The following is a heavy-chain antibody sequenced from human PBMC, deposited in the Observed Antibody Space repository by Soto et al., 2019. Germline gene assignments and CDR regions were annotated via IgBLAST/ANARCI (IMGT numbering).Heavy chain of an antibody. CDR2: IIPIFGTA. CDR3: ASRMTGAANCYYGMDV. CDR1: GGTFSSYA. D-gene: IGHD1-20*01. V-gene: IGHV1-69*12. J-gene: IGHJ6*02. Sequence: QVQLVQSGAEVKKPGSSVKVSCKASGGTFSSYAINWVRQAPGQGLGWVGGIIPIFGTAEYAQKFQGRVTMTADESTSTAYMELSSLRTQNTAVYYCASRMTGAANCYYGMDVWGQGTTVTVSS.